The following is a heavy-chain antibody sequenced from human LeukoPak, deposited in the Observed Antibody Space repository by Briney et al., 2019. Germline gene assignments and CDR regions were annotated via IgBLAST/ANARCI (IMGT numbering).Heavy chain of an antibody. J-gene: IGHJ4*02. D-gene: IGHD6-13*01. CDR3: TTERGSASWYEYYFDN. CDR1: GFTFGSYA. V-gene: IGHV3-15*01. Sequence: GESLRLSCAASGFTFGSYAMSWVRQAPGKGLEWVGRTKSKIDGGATDYAEAVKGRFTISRDDSRATLYLQMSSLKAEDTAVYYCTTERGSASWYEYYFDNWGQGTLVTVAS. CDR2: TKSKIDGGAT.